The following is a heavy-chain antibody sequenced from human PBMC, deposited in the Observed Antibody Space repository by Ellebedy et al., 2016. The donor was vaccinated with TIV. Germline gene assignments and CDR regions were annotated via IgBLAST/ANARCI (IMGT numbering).Heavy chain of an antibody. CDR3: ARVGYYDSSGYYYSSFDY. D-gene: IGHD3-22*01. CDR2: ISSSSSTI. Sequence: GESLKISCAASGFTFSSYSMNWVRQAPGKGLEWVSYISSSSSTIYYADSVKGRFTISRDNAKSSLYLQMNSLRAEDTAVYYCARVGYYDSSGYYYSSFDYWGQGTLVTVSS. J-gene: IGHJ4*02. CDR1: GFTFSSYS. V-gene: IGHV3-48*01.